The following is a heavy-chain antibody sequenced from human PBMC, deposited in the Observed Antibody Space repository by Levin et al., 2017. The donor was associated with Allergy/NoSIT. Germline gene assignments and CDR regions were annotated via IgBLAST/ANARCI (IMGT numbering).Heavy chain of an antibody. CDR1: TLSYFV. D-gene: IGHD1-14*01. CDR2: LSAAAPPP. V-gene: IGHV3-NL1*01. Sequence: TLSYFVMLCVCLASGVLLSFFSVLSAAAPPPVYRDSVKGRFSISKDRSKNTLFLQMDSLRADDTALYYCAKKGRTNNRSDAFDIWGQGTMVTVSS. J-gene: IGHJ3*02. CDR3: AKKGRTNNRSDAFDI.